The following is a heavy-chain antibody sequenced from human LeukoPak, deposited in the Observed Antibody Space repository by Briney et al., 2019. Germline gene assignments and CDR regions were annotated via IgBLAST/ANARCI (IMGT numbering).Heavy chain of an antibody. Sequence: GGSLRLSCAASGFTFDDYGMSWVRQAPGKGLEWVSGINWNGGSTGYADSVKGRFTISRDNAKNSLFLQMNSLRAEDTAVYYCARDQYYYDSSGYYLGYWGQGTLVTVSS. CDR2: INWNGGST. J-gene: IGHJ4*02. CDR3: ARDQYYYDSSGYYLGY. V-gene: IGHV3-20*04. CDR1: GFTFDDYG. D-gene: IGHD3-22*01.